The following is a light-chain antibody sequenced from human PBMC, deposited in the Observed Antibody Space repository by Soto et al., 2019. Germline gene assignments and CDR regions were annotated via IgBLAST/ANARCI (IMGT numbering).Light chain of an antibody. Sequence: QSALTHPASVSGTRGQSITITCTGSNSDVGIYDFVSWYQHHPGRAPKLIVSEVSHRPSGVSNRFSGSKSGNTASLTISGLQSEDEADYYCISQTSDDVRYVFGTGTKVTVL. J-gene: IGLJ1*01. CDR1: NSDVGIYDF. V-gene: IGLV2-14*01. CDR2: EVS. CDR3: ISQTSDDVRYV.